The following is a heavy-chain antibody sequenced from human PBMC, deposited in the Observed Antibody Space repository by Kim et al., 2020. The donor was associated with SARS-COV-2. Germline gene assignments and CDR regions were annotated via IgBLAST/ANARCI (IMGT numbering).Heavy chain of an antibody. D-gene: IGHD2-15*01. CDR3: AKVEGEGWHAFDI. V-gene: IGHV3-23*01. J-gene: IGHJ3*02. CDR2: ISGSGGST. CDR1: GFTFSSYA. Sequence: LSLTCAASGFTFSSYAMSWVRQAPGKGLEWVSAISGSGGSTYYADSVKGRFTISRDNSKNTLYLQMNSLRAEDTAVYYCAKVEGEGWHAFDIWGQGTMVTVSS.